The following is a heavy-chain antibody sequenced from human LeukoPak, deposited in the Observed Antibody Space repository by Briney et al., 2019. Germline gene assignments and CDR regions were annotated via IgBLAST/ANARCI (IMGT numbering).Heavy chain of an antibody. CDR1: GYTFTSYY. Sequence: ASVKVSCKASGYTFTSYYMHWVRQAPGQGLEWMGIINPSGGSTNYAQKFQGRVTMTRDTSISTAYMELSRLRSDDTAVYYCARSPSDFDYGDYGFDYWGQGTLVTVSS. D-gene: IGHD4-17*01. CDR3: ARSPSDFDYGDYGFDY. V-gene: IGHV1-2*02. J-gene: IGHJ4*02. CDR2: INPSGGST.